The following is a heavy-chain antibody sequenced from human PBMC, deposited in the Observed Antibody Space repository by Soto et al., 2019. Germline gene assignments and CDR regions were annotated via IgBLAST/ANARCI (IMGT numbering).Heavy chain of an antibody. CDR3: AKDRNRWLRFDLGY. V-gene: IGHV3-23*01. Sequence: EVQLLESGGGLVQPGGSPRLSCAASGFTFSSYGMSWVRQAPGKGLEWVSSITGSAGSTYYADSVKGRFTISRDNSKNTLYLQMNSLRAEDTAVYYCAKDRNRWLRFDLGYWGQGTLVTVSS. J-gene: IGHJ4*02. CDR1: GFTFSSYG. CDR2: ITGSAGST. D-gene: IGHD5-12*01.